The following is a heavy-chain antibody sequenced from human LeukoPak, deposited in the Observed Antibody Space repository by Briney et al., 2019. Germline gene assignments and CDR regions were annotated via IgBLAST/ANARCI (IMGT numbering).Heavy chain of an antibody. Sequence: SETLSLTCTVSVGSISSYYWSCIRQPPGKGLEWIGSLYYSGNTNYTPSLKSRVTISLDTSKTPFSLKLSSVTAADTAVYYCARGSSPFDYWGQGTLVTVSS. CDR1: VGSISSYY. J-gene: IGHJ4*02. CDR2: LYYSGNT. CDR3: ARGSSPFDY. V-gene: IGHV4-59*08.